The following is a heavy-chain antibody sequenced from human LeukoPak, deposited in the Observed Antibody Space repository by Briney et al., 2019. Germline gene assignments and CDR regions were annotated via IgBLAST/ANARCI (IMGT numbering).Heavy chain of an antibody. Sequence: SETLSLTCAVYGGSFSGYYWSWIRQPPGKGLEWIGYIYYSGSTNYNPSLKSRVTISVDTSKNQFSLKLSSVTAADTAVYYCARHGAYYYYGMDVWGQGTTVTVSS. CDR1: GGSFSGYY. CDR3: ARHGAYYYYGMDV. V-gene: IGHV4-59*08. J-gene: IGHJ6*02. CDR2: IYYSGST.